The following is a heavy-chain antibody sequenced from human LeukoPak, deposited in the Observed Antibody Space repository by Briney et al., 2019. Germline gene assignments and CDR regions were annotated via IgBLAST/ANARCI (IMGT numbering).Heavy chain of an antibody. J-gene: IGHJ4*02. CDR3: AKDLAGGNVPDS. CDR1: GFTFRDYG. Sequence: GGSLRLSCVGSGFTFRDYGMHWVRQAPGKGLEWVALMSFDGSDKYFVDSVEGRFTISRDNSKNTLYLHMSNLRAEDTALYYCAKDLAGGNVPDSWGQGTLVTVYS. D-gene: IGHD2-8*02. CDR2: MSFDGSDK. V-gene: IGHV3-30*18.